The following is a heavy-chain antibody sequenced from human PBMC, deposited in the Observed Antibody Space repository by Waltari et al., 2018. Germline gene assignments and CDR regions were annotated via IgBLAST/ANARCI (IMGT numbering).Heavy chain of an antibody. V-gene: IGHV4-4*07. D-gene: IGHD3-16*02. J-gene: IGHJ4*02. CDR2: IYTSGST. CDR3: ARVQGELTYYFDY. Sequence: QAQLQESGPGLVKPSETLSLTCPVPRGPFRRYYWSRIRLPAGKGLEWIRRIYTSGSTNYNPSLKSRVTMSVDTSKNQFSLKVSSVTAADTAVYYCARVQGELTYYFDYWGQGTLVTVSS. CDR1: RGPFRRYY.